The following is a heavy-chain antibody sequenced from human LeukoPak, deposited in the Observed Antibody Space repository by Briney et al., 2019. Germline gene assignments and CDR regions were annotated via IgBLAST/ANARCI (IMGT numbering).Heavy chain of an antibody. CDR3: ARDLILSRILNY. Sequence: GGSLRLSCAASGFTFSRYGMHWVRQAPGKGLEWVAFIRYDGSNKYYADSVKGRFTISRDNAKNSLYLQMNSLRAEDTAVYYCARDLILSRILNYWGQGTLVTVSS. CDR2: IRYDGSNK. V-gene: IGHV3-30*02. CDR1: GFTFSRYG. J-gene: IGHJ4*02. D-gene: IGHD2-15*01.